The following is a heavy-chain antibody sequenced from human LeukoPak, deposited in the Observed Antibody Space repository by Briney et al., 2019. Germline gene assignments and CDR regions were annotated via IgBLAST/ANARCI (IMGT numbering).Heavy chain of an antibody. Sequence: SETLSLTCTVSGGSISSSSYYWSWIRQPPGKGLEWIGYIYYSGTTNYNPSLKSRVTISVDTSKNQFSLKLSSVTAADTAVYYCARGLYAASNMDVWGKGTTVTVSS. CDR2: IYYSGTT. V-gene: IGHV4-61*01. CDR1: GGSISSSSYY. D-gene: IGHD2/OR15-2a*01. J-gene: IGHJ6*03. CDR3: ARGLYAASNMDV.